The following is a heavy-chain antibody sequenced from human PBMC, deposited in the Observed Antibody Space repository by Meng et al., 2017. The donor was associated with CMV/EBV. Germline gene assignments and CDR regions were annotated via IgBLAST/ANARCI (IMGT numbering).Heavy chain of an antibody. CDR1: GFTFSSYA. CDR3: ASLTTGGSSRTLDY. J-gene: IGHJ4*02. Sequence: GGSLRLSCAASGFTFSSYAMSWVRQAPGKGLEWVAVISYDGSNKYYADSVKGRFTISRDNSKNTLYLQMNSLRAEDTAVYYCASLTTGGSSRTLDYWGQGTLVTVSS. CDR2: ISYDGSNK. V-gene: IGHV3-30-3*01. D-gene: IGHD1-1*01.